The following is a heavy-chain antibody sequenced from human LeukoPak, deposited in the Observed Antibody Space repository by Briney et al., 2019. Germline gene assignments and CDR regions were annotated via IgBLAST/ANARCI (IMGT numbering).Heavy chain of an antibody. J-gene: IGHJ4*02. D-gene: IGHD3-9*01. CDR2: ISGSGGST. Sequence: GGSLRLSCAASGFTFSSYAMSWVRQAPGKGLEWVSAISGSGGSTYYADSVKGRFTISRDNSKNTLYLQMNSLRAEDTAVYSCAKALGYYDIPPSDYWGQGTLVTVSS. V-gene: IGHV3-23*01. CDR1: GFTFSSYA. CDR3: AKALGYYDIPPSDY.